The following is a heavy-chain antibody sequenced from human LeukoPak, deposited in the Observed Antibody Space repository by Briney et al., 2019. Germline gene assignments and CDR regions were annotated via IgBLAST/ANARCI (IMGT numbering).Heavy chain of an antibody. Sequence: GGSLRLSCAASGFTFSSYAMNWVRQAPGKGLEWVSTISGSGGSTYYADSVKGRFTISRDNSKNTLYLQMNSLRAEDTAIYYCAKDPVRSYSNVGYVDYWGQGTLVTVSS. D-gene: IGHD4-11*01. CDR1: GFTFSSYA. V-gene: IGHV3-23*01. CDR2: ISGSGGST. J-gene: IGHJ4*02. CDR3: AKDPVRSYSNVGYVDY.